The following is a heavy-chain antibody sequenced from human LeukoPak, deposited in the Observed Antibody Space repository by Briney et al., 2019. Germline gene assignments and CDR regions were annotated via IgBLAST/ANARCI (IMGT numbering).Heavy chain of an antibody. CDR3: AREGYSSGYY. CDR1: GFTFSDYP. D-gene: IGHD3-22*01. Sequence: GGSLRLSCAASGFTFSDYPMSWVRQAPGKGLEWVAVISYDGSNKYYADSMKGRFTISRDNAKNSLYLQMNSLRAEDTAVYYCAREGYSSGYYWGQGTLVTVSS. V-gene: IGHV3-30*04. CDR2: ISYDGSNK. J-gene: IGHJ4*02.